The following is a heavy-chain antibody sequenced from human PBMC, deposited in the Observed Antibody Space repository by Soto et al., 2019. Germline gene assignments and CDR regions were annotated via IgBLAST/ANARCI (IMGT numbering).Heavy chain of an antibody. D-gene: IGHD1-26*01. CDR2: INAGNGNT. J-gene: IGHJ4*02. CDR1: GYTFTSYA. CDR3: ARGGGSYYYFDY. Sequence: ASVKVSCKASGYTFTSYAMHWVRQAPGQRLEWMGWINAGNGNTKYSQKFQGRVTITRDTSASTAYMELSSLRSEDTAVYYCARGGGSYYYFDYWGQGTLVTVSS. V-gene: IGHV1-3*01.